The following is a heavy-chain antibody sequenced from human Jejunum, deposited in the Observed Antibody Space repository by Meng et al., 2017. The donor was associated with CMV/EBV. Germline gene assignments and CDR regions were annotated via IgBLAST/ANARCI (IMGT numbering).Heavy chain of an antibody. CDR2: IGGSGFST. Sequence: SYAMNWVRQAPGKGLEWVSGIGGSGFSTFYADSVKGRFTISRGNSENTVYLQMNSLRADDTAVYYCVRDHSRSVVKPDFYYGMDVWGQGTTVTVSS. J-gene: IGHJ6*02. CDR3: VRDHSRSVVKPDFYYGMDV. CDR1: SYA. D-gene: IGHD4-23*01. V-gene: IGHV3-23*01.